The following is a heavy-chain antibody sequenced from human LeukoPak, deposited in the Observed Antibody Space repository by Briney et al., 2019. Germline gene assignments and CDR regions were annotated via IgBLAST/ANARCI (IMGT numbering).Heavy chain of an antibody. CDR2: ISSSSSYI. V-gene: IGHV3-21*01. Sequence: GGSLRLSCAASGFTFSSYAMNWVRQAPGKGLEWVSSISSSSSYIYYADSVKGRFTISRDNAKNSLYLQMNSLRAEDTAVYYCARGSPSYGDYLIDYWGQGTLVTVSS. J-gene: IGHJ4*02. CDR3: ARGSPSYGDYLIDY. CDR1: GFTFSSYA. D-gene: IGHD4-17*01.